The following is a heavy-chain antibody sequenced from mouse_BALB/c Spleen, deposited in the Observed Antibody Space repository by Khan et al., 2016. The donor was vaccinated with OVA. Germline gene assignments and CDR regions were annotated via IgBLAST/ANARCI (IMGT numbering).Heavy chain of an antibody. V-gene: IGHV3-2*02. CDR1: GYSITSDYA. D-gene: IGHD3-3*01. Sequence: EVQLQESGPGLVKPSQSLSLTCTVTGYSITSDYAWNWIRQFPGNRLEWMGYINYSGRTSYTPSLKSRISITRDTSKNQFFLQLNSVTTEDTAIYYCVGGRTYWGQGTLVTVSA. CDR3: VGGRTY. J-gene: IGHJ3*01. CDR2: INYSGRT.